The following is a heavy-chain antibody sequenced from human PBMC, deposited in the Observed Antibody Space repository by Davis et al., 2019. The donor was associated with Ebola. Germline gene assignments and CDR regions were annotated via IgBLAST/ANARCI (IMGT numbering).Heavy chain of an antibody. J-gene: IGHJ6*02. D-gene: IGHD3-3*01. V-gene: IGHV3-30-3*01. CDR2: IPYDGSNK. CDR3: ARDRPRGGDFWSGYSNYYYYGMDV. CDR1: GFTFSSYA. Sequence: LPCPAPGFTFSSYAMPWVRQAPGKGLEWVAVIPYDGSNKYYADSVKGRFTISRDDSKNTLYLQMNSLRAEDTAVYYCARDRPRGGDFWSGYSNYYYYGMDVWGQGTTVTVSS.